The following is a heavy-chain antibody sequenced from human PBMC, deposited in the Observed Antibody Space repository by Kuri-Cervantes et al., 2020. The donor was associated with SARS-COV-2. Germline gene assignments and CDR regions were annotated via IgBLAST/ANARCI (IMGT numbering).Heavy chain of an antibody. CDR1: GFTFGDYA. D-gene: IGHD3-3*01. J-gene: IGHJ4*02. V-gene: IGHV3-49*03. CDR2: IRSKAYGGTT. CDR3: TRSPRITIFGVVNRFDY. Sequence: GSLRLSCTASGFTFGDYAMSWFRQAPGKGLEWVGFIRSKAYGGTTEYAASVKGRFTISRDDSKSIAYLQMNSLKTEDTAVYYCTRSPRITIFGVVNRFDYWGQGTLVTVSS.